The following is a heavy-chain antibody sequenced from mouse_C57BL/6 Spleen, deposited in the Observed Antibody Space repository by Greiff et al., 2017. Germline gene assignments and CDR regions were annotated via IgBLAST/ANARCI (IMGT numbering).Heavy chain of an antibody. J-gene: IGHJ4*01. CDR3: ARWEPQDAMDY. V-gene: IGHV1-52*01. D-gene: IGHD3-2*02. Sequence: QVQLQQPGAELVRPGSSVKLSCKASGYTFTSYWMHWVKQRPIQGLEWIGNIDPSDSETHYNQKFKDKATLTVDKSSSTAYMQLSSLTSEDSAVYYCARWEPQDAMDYWGQGTSVTVSS. CDR1: GYTFTSYW. CDR2: IDPSDSET.